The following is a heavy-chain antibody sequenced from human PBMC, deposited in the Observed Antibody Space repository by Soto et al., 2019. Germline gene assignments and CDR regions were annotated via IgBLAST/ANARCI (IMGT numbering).Heavy chain of an antibody. J-gene: IGHJ6*02. Sequence: PGGSLRLSCAASGFTFSGSAMHWVRQASGKGLEWVGRIRSKTDGGTTDYAAPVKGRFTISRDDSKNTLYLQMNSLKTEDTAVYYCTTEEWPIIVLVPAAIREMYGMDVWGQGTTVTVSS. D-gene: IGHD2-2*01. V-gene: IGHV3-15*01. CDR1: GFTFSGSA. CDR3: TTEEWPIIVLVPAAIREMYGMDV. CDR2: IRSKTDGGTT.